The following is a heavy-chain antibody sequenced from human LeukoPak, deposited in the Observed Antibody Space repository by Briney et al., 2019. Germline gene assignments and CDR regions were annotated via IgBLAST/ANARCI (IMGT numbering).Heavy chain of an antibody. CDR3: VRLFGAAAGNFDY. J-gene: IGHJ4*02. Sequence: GGSLRLSCAASGFTFSSYSMNWARQAPGKGLEWVSYISGSSTIYYADSVKGRFTISRDNAKSSLYLQMNSLRDEDTAVYYCVRLFGAAAGNFDYWGQGTLVTVSS. CDR2: ISGSSTI. CDR1: GFTFSSYS. V-gene: IGHV3-48*02. D-gene: IGHD6-13*01.